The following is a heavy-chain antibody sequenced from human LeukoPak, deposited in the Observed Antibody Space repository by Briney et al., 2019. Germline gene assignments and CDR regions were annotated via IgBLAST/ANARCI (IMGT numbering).Heavy chain of an antibody. J-gene: IGHJ4*02. CDR3: ASETRMYIVVVPAAIGRFGY. CDR1: GGSISSSSYY. D-gene: IGHD2-2*01. V-gene: IGHV4-39*01. CDR2: IYYGGST. Sequence: SETLSLTCTVSGGSISSSSYYWGWIRQPPGKGLEWIGTIYYGGSTYYNPSLKSRVTTSVDTSKNQFSLKLSSVTAADTAVYYCASETRMYIVVVPAAIGRFGYWGQGTLVTVSS.